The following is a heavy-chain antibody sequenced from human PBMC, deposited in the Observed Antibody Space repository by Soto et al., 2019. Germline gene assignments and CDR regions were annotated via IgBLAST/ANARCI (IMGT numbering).Heavy chain of an antibody. CDR1: GFTFETSW. CDR2: IKQDGSEK. D-gene: IGHD2-15*01. Sequence: EVQLVESGGGLVQPGGSLRLSCAASGFTFETSWMTWVRQAPGKGLEWVANIKQDGSEKYYVDSVKGRFTISRDNAKNSLYLQINSLRVEDTAVYFCVRERISSWGQGPLVTVSS. J-gene: IGHJ4*02. V-gene: IGHV3-7*01. CDR3: VRERISS.